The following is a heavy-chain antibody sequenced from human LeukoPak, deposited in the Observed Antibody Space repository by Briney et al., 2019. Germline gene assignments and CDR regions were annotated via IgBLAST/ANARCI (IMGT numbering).Heavy chain of an antibody. Sequence: GGFLRLFRAGSGFTLRSFWEELVRQTPREGPGLVSRINSDGSSTSYADSVKGRFTISRDNAKNTLYLQMNSLRAEDTALYYCARAEYSEVRFGYWGQGTLVTVSS. CDR1: GFTLRSFW. CDR2: INSDGSST. V-gene: IGHV3-74*01. J-gene: IGHJ4*02. CDR3: ARAEYSEVRFGY. D-gene: IGHD2/OR15-2a*01.